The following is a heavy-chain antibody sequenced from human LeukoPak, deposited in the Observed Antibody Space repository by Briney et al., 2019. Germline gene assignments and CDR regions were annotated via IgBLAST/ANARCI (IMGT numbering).Heavy chain of an antibody. D-gene: IGHD6-25*01. J-gene: IGHJ6*02. Sequence: GGSLRLSCAASGFSFGSYAMSWVRQAAGKGLEWVSEICGSVSGSGDCTHYADSVKGRFTISRDNSKNTVYLQMSDLRADDTAVFYCAKYVPAAATSYNYGLDVWGQGTTVTVSS. V-gene: IGHV3-23*01. CDR2: ICGSVSGSGDCT. CDR3: AKYVPAAATSYNYGLDV. CDR1: GFSFGSYA.